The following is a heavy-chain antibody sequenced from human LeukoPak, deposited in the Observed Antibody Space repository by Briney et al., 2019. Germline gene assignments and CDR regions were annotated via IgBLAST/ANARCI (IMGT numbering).Heavy chain of an antibody. V-gene: IGHV3-7*01. CDR1: GFPFSSYW. CDR3: ARDETYDYESNGYLDF. CDR2: IRHDGSET. Sequence: GGSLRLSCAASGFPFSSYWMSWVRQAPGKGLEWVANIRHDGSETYYVDSLRGRFTISRDNAKNLVYLQMSSLRAEDTAIYYCARDETYDYESNGYLDFWGRGPVVTVS. D-gene: IGHD3-22*01. J-gene: IGHJ4*02.